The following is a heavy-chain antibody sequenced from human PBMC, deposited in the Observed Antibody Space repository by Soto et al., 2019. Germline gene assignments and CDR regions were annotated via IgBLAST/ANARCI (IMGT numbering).Heavy chain of an antibody. CDR1: GGSISSGGYY. Sequence: QVQLQESGPGLVKPSQTLSLTCTVSGGSISSGGYYWSWIRQHPGKGLEWIGYIYYSGSTYYNPSLKIRVTISVDTSKNKFSLKLSSVTAADTAVYYCAREVTIFGVEGDYYGMDVWGQGPTVTVSS. D-gene: IGHD3-3*01. CDR3: AREVTIFGVEGDYYGMDV. CDR2: IYYSGST. J-gene: IGHJ6*02. V-gene: IGHV4-31*03.